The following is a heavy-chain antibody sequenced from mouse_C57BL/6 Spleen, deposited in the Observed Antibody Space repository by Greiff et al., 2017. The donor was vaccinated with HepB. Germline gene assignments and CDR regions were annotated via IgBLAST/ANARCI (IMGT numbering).Heavy chain of an antibody. CDR2: IYPYNGVS. CDR3: ASTYYDYDGGYYYAMDY. J-gene: IGHJ4*01. V-gene: IGHV1-31*01. Sequence: EVQLVESGPELVKPGASVKISCKASGYSFTGYYMHWVKQSHGNILDWIGYIYPYNGVSSYNQKFKGKTTLTVDKSSSTAYMELRSLTSEDSAVYYCASTYYDYDGGYYYAMDYWGQGTSVTVSS. CDR1: GYSFTGYY. D-gene: IGHD2-4*01.